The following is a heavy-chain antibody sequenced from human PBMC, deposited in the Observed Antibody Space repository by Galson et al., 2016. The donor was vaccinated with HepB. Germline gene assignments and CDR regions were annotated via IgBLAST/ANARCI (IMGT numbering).Heavy chain of an antibody. CDR2: IHSGGGA. D-gene: IGHD2-15*01. CDR3: ARALYCSGFSCYWFDP. Sequence: SLRLSCAASGSSVSVNYMNWVRQAPGKGLEWVSIIHSGGGAYYADSVKGRFTISRDISKNTLHLQMDSLRLDDTAVYYCARALYCSGFSCYWFDPWGQGTPVTASS. J-gene: IGHJ5*02. V-gene: IGHV3-66*01. CDR1: GSSVSVNY.